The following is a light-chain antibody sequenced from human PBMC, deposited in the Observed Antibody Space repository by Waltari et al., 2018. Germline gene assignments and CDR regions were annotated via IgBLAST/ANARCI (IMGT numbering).Light chain of an antibody. Sequence: DIQMTQSPSSVSAAIGDRVTMTCRASQDIRTWLAWYQQKPGRAPKLLVYSASSLVFGVPSRFGGSGSGTDFTLTINSVQPEDFGTYYCQQANSFPHTYGQGTNLE. CDR1: QDIRTW. CDR3: QQANSFPHT. V-gene: IGKV1-12*01. J-gene: IGKJ2*01. CDR2: SAS.